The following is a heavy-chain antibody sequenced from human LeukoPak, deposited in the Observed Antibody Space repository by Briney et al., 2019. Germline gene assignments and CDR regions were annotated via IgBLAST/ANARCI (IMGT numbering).Heavy chain of an antibody. J-gene: IGHJ6*02. CDR3: ARVNRQKSYYYYGMDV. Sequence: SETLSLTCTVSGGSISSYYWSWLRQPPGKGLEWIGHIYYSGSTNYNPSLKSRVTISVDTSKNQFSLKLSSVTAADTAVYYCARVNRQKSYYYYGMDVWGQGTTVTVSS. CDR1: GGSISSYY. V-gene: IGHV4-59*01. CDR2: IYYSGST.